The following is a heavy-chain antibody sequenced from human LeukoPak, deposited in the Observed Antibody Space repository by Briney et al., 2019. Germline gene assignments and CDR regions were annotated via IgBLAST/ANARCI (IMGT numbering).Heavy chain of an antibody. V-gene: IGHV3-21*01. CDR3: ARDPRDYVWGSYEGPDY. CDR2: ISSSSSYI. CDR1: GFTFSSYS. J-gene: IGHJ4*02. Sequence: GGSLRLSCAASGFTFSSYSMNWVRQAPGKGLEWVSSISSSSSYIYYADSVKGRFTISRDNAKNSLYLQMNSLRAEDTAVYYCARDPRDYVWGSYEGPDYWGQGTLVTVSS. D-gene: IGHD3-16*01.